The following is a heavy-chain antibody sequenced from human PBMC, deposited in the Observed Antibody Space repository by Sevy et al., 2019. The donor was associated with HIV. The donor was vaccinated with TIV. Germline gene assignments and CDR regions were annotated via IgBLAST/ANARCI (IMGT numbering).Heavy chain of an antibody. Sequence: GGCLRLSCAASGFTVSSNYMSCVRQAPGKGLEWVSVIYSGGSTYYADSVKGRFTISRDNSKNTLYLQMNSLRAEDTAAYHCARGPGYSSIRYHSAYYFDYWGQGTLVTVSS. CDR1: GFTVSSNY. J-gene: IGHJ4*02. CDR3: ARGPGYSSIRYHSAYYFDY. V-gene: IGHV3-53*01. CDR2: IYSGGST. D-gene: IGHD6-13*01.